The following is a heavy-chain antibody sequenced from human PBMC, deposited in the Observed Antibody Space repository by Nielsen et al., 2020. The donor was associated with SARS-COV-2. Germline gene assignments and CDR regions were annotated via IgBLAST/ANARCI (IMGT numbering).Heavy chain of an antibody. V-gene: IGHV4-59*08. Sequence: GSLRLSCTVSGGAISSYYWSWIRQPPGKGLEWIGNMYYSGNTNYNPSLKSRVTISVDTSKNQFSLKLSSVTAADTAVYYCARVGGSGWYDYWGQGTLVTVSS. CDR1: GGAISSYY. D-gene: IGHD6-19*01. CDR2: MYYSGNT. J-gene: IGHJ4*02. CDR3: ARVGGSGWYDY.